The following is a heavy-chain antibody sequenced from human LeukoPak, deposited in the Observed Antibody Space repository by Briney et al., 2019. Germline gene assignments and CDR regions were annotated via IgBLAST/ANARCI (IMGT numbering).Heavy chain of an antibody. CDR3: AREDAMDYYYYYGMDA. D-gene: IGHD2-2*01. CDR2: IKQDGSEK. V-gene: IGHV3-7*01. CDR1: GFTFSSYW. J-gene: IGHJ6*02. Sequence: GGSLRLSCAASGFTFSSYWMSWVRQAPGKGLEWVANIKQDGSEKYYVDSVKGRFTISRDNAKNSLYLQMNSLRAEDTAVYYCAREDAMDYYYYYGMDAWGQGTTVTVSS.